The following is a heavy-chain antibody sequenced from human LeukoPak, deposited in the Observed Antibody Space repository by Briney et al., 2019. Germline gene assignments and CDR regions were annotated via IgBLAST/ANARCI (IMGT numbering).Heavy chain of an antibody. CDR1: GFSFGSHG. CDR2: IWYDGNTK. V-gene: IGHV3-33*03. Sequence: PGGSLRLSCAASGFSFGSHGMHWVRQTPGKGLDWVAVIWYDGNTKYYADSVKGRFTIYRDNSKNTLLLEMNTLRAEDTGVYYCASTPSYCSGGSCYSEYYFDYWGQGTLVTVSS. D-gene: IGHD2-15*01. J-gene: IGHJ4*02. CDR3: ASTPSYCSGGSCYSEYYFDY.